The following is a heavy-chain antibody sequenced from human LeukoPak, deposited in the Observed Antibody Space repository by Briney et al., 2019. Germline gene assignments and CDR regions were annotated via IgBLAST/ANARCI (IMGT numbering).Heavy chain of an antibody. Sequence: GGSLRLSCAASGFTFSNTWMSWVRQAPGKGLEWVGRIKSKTDGGTTDHAAPVKGRFTISRDDSKNTLYLQMNSLKTEDTAVYYCTTESVTVTTDYWGQGTLVTVSS. CDR2: IKSKTDGGTT. V-gene: IGHV3-15*01. CDR3: TTESVTVTTDY. J-gene: IGHJ4*02. D-gene: IGHD4-17*01. CDR1: GFTFSNTW.